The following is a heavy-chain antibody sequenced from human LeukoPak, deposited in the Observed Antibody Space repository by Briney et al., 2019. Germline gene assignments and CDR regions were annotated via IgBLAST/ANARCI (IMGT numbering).Heavy chain of an antibody. Sequence: GGALRLSCASSVFTYNSDWMSWVRQAPGKGRECVAKINPDGSIEQDVESVKGRFTISRDNSKKSLYLQMNSLRVEDTAVYYCATEVWYRFDYWGQGTLVTVSS. J-gene: IGHJ4*02. CDR1: VFTYNSDW. V-gene: IGHV3-7*01. CDR2: INPDGSIE. CDR3: ATEVWYRFDY. D-gene: IGHD2-15*01.